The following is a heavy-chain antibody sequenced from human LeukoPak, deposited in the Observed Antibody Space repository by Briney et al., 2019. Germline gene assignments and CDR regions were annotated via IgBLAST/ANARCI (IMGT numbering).Heavy chain of an antibody. J-gene: IGHJ6*02. CDR2: IYSGGST. CDR1: GFTVSSNY. D-gene: IGHD3-10*01. Sequence: GGSLRLSCAASGFTVSSNYMSWVRQAPGKGLEWVSVIYSGGSTYYADSVKGRFTISRDNSKNTLYLQMNSLRAEDTAVYYCAKEGLQWFGEGGTDVWGQGTTVTVSS. CDR3: AKEGLQWFGEGGTDV. V-gene: IGHV3-53*01.